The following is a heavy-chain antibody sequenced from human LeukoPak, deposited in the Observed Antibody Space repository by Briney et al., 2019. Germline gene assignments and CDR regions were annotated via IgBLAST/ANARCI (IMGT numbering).Heavy chain of an antibody. CDR1: GFTVSSNY. V-gene: IGHV3-23*01. J-gene: IGHJ4*02. CDR3: AKERDYGPADY. CDR2: LSGSGGST. Sequence: GGSLRLSCAASGFTVSSNYMSWVRQAPGKGLEWVSGLSGSGGSTDYADSVKGWFTVSRDNSKNTLFLQMNSLRAEDTAIYYCAKERDYGPADYWGQGTLVTVSS. D-gene: IGHD4/OR15-4a*01.